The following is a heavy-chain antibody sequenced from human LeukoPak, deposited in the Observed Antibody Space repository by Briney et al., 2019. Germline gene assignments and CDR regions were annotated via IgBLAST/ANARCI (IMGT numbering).Heavy chain of an antibody. D-gene: IGHD3-22*01. V-gene: IGHV4-61*02. CDR3: ARETHDSSGYYSIFSPNYYYYYMDV. Sequence: PSETLSLTCTVSGGSISSCSYYWSWLPQPAGKGLEWIRRIYTSGSTNYNPSLKSRVTISVDTSKNQFSLKLSSVTAADTAVYYCARETHDSSGYYSIFSPNYYYYYMDVWGKGTTVTISS. CDR1: GGSISSCSYY. CDR2: IYTSGST. J-gene: IGHJ6*03.